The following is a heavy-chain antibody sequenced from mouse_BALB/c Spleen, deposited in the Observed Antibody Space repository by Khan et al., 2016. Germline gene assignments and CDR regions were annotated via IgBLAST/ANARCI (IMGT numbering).Heavy chain of an antibody. J-gene: IGHJ1*01. CDR1: GYTFTNYG. D-gene: IGHD1-1*01. Sequence: IQLVQSGPELKKPGETVKISCKASGYTFTNYGMNWVKQAPGKDLKWMGWINTYTGEPTYADDFKGRFAFSLETSASTAYLQINNLRNEDTATYFCARYRYYYGSSKYFDVWGAGTTVTVSS. CDR3: ARYRYYYGSSKYFDV. V-gene: IGHV9-3-1*01. CDR2: INTYTGEP.